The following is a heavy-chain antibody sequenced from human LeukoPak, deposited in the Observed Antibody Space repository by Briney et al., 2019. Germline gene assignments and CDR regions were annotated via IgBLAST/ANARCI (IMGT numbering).Heavy chain of an antibody. CDR1: GFTFSDHY. D-gene: IGHD3-10*02. V-gene: IGHV3-72*01. Sequence: GGSLRLSCAASGFTFSDHYMDWVRQAPGKGLEWVGRIRNKANSYTTEYAASVKGRFTISRDDSKNSLYLQMNSLRAEDTAVYYCAELGITMIGGVWGKGTTVTISS. J-gene: IGHJ6*04. CDR3: AELGITMIGGV. CDR2: IRNKANSYTT.